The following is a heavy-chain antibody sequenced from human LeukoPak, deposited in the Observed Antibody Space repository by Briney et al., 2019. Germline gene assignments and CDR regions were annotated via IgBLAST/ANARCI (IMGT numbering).Heavy chain of an antibody. CDR1: GVSVSTYY. CDR3: ARDSSGWYHWFDP. D-gene: IGHD6-19*01. J-gene: IGHJ5*02. V-gene: IGHV4-59*02. Sequence: PSETLSLTCTVSGVSVSTYYWSWIRQSPGRGLEWIGYIFSDGTTNYNPSLKSRVTISVDTSKNQFSLKLNSVTAADTAVYYCARDSSGWYHWFDPWGQGTLVTVSS. CDR2: IFSDGTT.